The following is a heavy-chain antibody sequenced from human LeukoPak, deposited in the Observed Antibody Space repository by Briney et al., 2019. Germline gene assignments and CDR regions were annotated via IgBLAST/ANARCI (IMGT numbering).Heavy chain of an antibody. CDR2: TYPGDSDT. CDR1: GYSFTSYW. J-gene: IGHJ5*02. D-gene: IGHD6-6*01. V-gene: IGHV5-51*01. CDR3: ARARARDWFDP. Sequence: GESLKISCQGSGYSFTSYWIGWVRQLPGKGLEWMGITYPGDSDTRYSPSFQGQVTISADKSISTAYLQWSSLKASDTAMYYCARARARDWFDPWGQGTLVTVSS.